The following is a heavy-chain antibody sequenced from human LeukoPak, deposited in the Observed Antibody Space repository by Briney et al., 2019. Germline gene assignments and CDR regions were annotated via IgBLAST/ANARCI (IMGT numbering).Heavy chain of an antibody. CDR2: IYYSGST. V-gene: IGHV4-59*01. D-gene: IGHD1-26*01. CDR3: AREWELSRAFDF. Sequence: SETLSLTCTVSGGSISSYYWSWIRQPPGKGLEWIGYIYYSGSTNYNPSLKSRVTISVDTSKNQFSLKLSSVTAADTAVYYWAREWELSRAFDFWGQGTMVTVSS. CDR1: GGSISSYY. J-gene: IGHJ3*01.